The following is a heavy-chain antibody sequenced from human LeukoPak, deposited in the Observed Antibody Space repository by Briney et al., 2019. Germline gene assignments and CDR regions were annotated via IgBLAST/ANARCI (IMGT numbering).Heavy chain of an antibody. CDR1: GYTFTGYY. D-gene: IGHD6-13*01. CDR3: ARSLSSWSSKWFDP. CDR2: INPNSGGT. V-gene: IGHV1-2*02. J-gene: IGHJ5*02. Sequence: GASVKVSCKASGYTFTGYYMHWVRQAPGQGLEWMGWINPNSGGTNYAQKFQGRVTMTRDTSISTAYMELSRLRSDDTAVYYCARSLSSWSSKWFDPWGQGTLVTVSS.